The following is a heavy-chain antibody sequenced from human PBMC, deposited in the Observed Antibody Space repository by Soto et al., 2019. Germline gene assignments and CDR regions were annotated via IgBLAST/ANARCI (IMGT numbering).Heavy chain of an antibody. CDR1: GYTFTSYY. D-gene: IGHD4-17*01. V-gene: IGHV1-46*01. CDR2: INPSGGST. CDR3: ARDRGSTTGYYYYGMDV. J-gene: IGHJ6*02. Sequence: GASVKVSCKASGYTFTSYYMHWVRQAPGQGLEWMGIINPSGGSTSYAQKFQGRVTMTRDTSTSTVYMELSSLRSEDTAVYYCARDRGSTTGYYYYGMDVWGQGTTVTVSS.